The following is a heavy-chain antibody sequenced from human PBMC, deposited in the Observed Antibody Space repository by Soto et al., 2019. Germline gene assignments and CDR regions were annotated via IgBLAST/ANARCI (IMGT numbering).Heavy chain of an antibody. D-gene: IGHD6-13*01. CDR2: ITGSGGST. Sequence: LRLSCAASGFTFSNYAMSWVRQAPGKGLEWVSAITGSGGSTYYADSVKGRFTISRDNSKNTLYLQMNALRAEDTAIYYCAKDAPSSSWNRQFDYWGQGTLVTVSS. J-gene: IGHJ4*02. V-gene: IGHV3-23*01. CDR3: AKDAPSSSWNRQFDY. CDR1: GFTFSNYA.